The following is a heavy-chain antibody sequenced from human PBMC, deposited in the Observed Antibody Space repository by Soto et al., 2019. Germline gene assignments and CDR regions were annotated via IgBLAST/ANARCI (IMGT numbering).Heavy chain of an antibody. V-gene: IGHV3-74*01. J-gene: IGHJ4*02. Sequence: EVQLVESGGGLVQPGGSLRLSCAASGFTFSNYWMHWVRQAPGKGPVWVSRINTDGSTTNYADSVKGRITISRDNAKNTLYLQTNSLGAEDTAVYYCTRDLGGYASHWGQGTLVTVSS. D-gene: IGHD3-16*01. CDR1: GFTFSNYW. CDR3: TRDLGGYASH. CDR2: INTDGSTT.